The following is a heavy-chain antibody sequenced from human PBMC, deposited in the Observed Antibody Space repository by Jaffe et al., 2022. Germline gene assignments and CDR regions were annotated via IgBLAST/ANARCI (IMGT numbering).Heavy chain of an antibody. CDR3: AKESEIYGSGSHHDY. J-gene: IGHJ4*02. D-gene: IGHD3-10*01. CDR1: GFTFSSYG. CDR2: ISYDGSNK. Sequence: QVQLVESGGGVVQPGRSLRLSCAASGFTFSSYGMHWVRQAPGKGLEWVAVISYDGSNKYYADSVKGRFTISRDNSKNTLYLQMNSLRAEDTAVYYCAKESEIYGSGSHHDYWGQGTLVTVSS. V-gene: IGHV3-30*18.